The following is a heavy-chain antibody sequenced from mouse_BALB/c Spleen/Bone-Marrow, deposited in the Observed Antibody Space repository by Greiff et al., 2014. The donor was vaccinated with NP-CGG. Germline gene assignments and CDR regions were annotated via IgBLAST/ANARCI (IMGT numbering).Heavy chain of an antibody. CDR2: IDPANGNT. Sequence: VQLKQSGAELVKPGASVKLSCTASGFNVKDTYMHWVKQRPEQGPEWIGRIDPANGNTKYDPKFQGKATITADTSSNTAYLQLSSLTSEDTAVYYCASYYYGRAWFAYWGQGTLVTVSA. J-gene: IGHJ3*01. V-gene: IGHV14-3*02. D-gene: IGHD1-1*01. CDR1: GFNVKDTY. CDR3: ASYYYGRAWFAY.